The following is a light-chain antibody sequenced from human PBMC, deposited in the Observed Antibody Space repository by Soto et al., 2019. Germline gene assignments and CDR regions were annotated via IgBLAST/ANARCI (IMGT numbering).Light chain of an antibody. Sequence: ASQMTQSPSSLSASVGDRVTITCRASQDIGNKLGWFQQKPGKAPELLIYSAYKLQSGVPSRFSGSGSGTDFTLTISSLQPDDIAVYYCQQYDSLWTFGQGTKVDIK. J-gene: IGKJ1*01. CDR3: QQYDSLWT. CDR1: QDIGNK. V-gene: IGKV1-6*01. CDR2: SAY.